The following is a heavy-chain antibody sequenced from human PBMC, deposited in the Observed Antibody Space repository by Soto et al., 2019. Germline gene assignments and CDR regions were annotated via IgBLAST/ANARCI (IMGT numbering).Heavy chain of an antibody. J-gene: IGHJ6*02. CDR1: GDSFSSYG. CDR2: ISAHNGAK. Sequence: QVQLVQSGAEVKKPGASVKVSCKASGDSFSSYGISWVRQAPGQGLEWMGWISAHNGAKYYAQKLQGRVTMTTDTSTSTAYMELRSLRSDDTAVYYCAKIAQWGMYYYYGMDVWGQGTSVTVSS. V-gene: IGHV1-18*01. CDR3: AKIAQWGMYYYYGMDV. D-gene: IGHD3-10*01.